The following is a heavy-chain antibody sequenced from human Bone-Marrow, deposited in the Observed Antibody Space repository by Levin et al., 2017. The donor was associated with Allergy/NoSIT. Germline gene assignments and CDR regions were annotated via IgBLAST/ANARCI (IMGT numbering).Heavy chain of an antibody. Sequence: LGESLKISCVASGFLFDSYGMHWVRQTPGKGLEWVAVLWFDGSNEKYADAVKGRFTISRDNSKNTLYLQMSSLRVEDSAVYYCARGRKNSAHEWAYYFDYWGRGTRVTVSS. D-gene: IGHD5-12*01. CDR3: ARGRKNSAHEWAYYFDY. V-gene: IGHV3-33*01. J-gene: IGHJ4*02. CDR2: LWFDGSNE. CDR1: GFLFDSYG.